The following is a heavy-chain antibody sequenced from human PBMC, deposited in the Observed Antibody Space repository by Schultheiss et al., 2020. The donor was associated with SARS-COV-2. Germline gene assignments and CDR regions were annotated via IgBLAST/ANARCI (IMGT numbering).Heavy chain of an antibody. CDR1: GFAFSSYV. V-gene: IGHV3-30*04. CDR3: ANHRGFLGWFPQA. Sequence: GGSLRLSCAASGFAFSSYVLHWVRRAPGKGLEWVAVISYDGSNKYYADSVKGRFTISRDNAKNTLYLQMNSLRAEDTAVYYCANHRGFLGWFPQAWGKGTTVTVSS. D-gene: IGHD3-3*01. J-gene: IGHJ6*04. CDR2: ISYDGSNK.